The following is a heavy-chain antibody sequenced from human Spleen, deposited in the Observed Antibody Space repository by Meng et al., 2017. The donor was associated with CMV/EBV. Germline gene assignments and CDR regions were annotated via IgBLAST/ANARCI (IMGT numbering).Heavy chain of an antibody. CDR2: IKSKTDGGTT. D-gene: IGHD6-19*01. CDR3: GRAVRQFRGDSSSYSVDV. J-gene: IGHJ6*02. CDR1: GFTFSNAW. V-gene: IGHV3-15*01. Sequence: GESLKISCAASGFTFSNAWMSWVRQAPGKGLEWVGRIKSKTDGGTTDYAAPVKGRFTITRDDSKNSLYLQMNSLKREDTAVYYCGRAVRQFRGDSSSYSVDVWGLGTTVTVSS.